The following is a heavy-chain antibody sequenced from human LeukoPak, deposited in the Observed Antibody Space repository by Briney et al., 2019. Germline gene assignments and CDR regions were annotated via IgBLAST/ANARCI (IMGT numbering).Heavy chain of an antibody. CDR1: GGTFSSYA. D-gene: IGHD3-22*01. Sequence: GASVKVSCKASGGTFSSYAISWVRQAPGKGLEWMGWISAYNGNTNYAQKLQGRVTMTTDTSTSTAYMELRSLRSDDTAVYYCARTDGNVIVVVIHDPFDYWGQGTLVTVSS. CDR2: ISAYNGNT. CDR3: ARTDGNVIVVVIHDPFDY. J-gene: IGHJ4*02. V-gene: IGHV1-18*01.